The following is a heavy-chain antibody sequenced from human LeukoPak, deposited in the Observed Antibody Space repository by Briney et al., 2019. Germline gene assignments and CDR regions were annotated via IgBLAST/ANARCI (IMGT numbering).Heavy chain of an antibody. CDR3: ARPGHYYGSGTLRDDAFDI. V-gene: IGHV4-34*01. CDR1: GGSFSGYY. Sequence: SETLSLTCAVYGGSFSGYYWSWIRQPPGKGLEWIEEINHSGSTNYNPSLKSRVTISVDTSKNQFSLKLSSVTAADTAVYYCARPGHYYGSGTLRDDAFDIWGQGTMVTVSS. D-gene: IGHD3-10*01. J-gene: IGHJ3*02. CDR2: INHSGST.